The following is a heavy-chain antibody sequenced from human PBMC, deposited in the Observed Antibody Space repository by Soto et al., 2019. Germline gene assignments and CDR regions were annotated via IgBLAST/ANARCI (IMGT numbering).Heavy chain of an antibody. J-gene: IGHJ5*02. D-gene: IGHD3-3*01. Sequence: GSLRLSCAASGFNFYNYAMTWVRQAPGKGLEWVSGISGDGTRTYYGDSVKGRFTISRDNSKNTVFLQMNSLRAEDTALYYCVKDLRPNRGWFGPWGQGTRVTVSS. CDR2: ISGDGTRT. V-gene: IGHV3-23*01. CDR1: GFNFYNYA. CDR3: VKDLRPNRGWFGP.